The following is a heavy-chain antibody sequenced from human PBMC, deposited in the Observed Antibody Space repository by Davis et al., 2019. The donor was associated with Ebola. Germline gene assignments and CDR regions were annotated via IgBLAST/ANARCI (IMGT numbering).Heavy chain of an antibody. D-gene: IGHD2-21*01. V-gene: IGHV3-7*03. CDR2: IDEDGSKK. CDR3: AKGKYSVIAHFDY. CDR1: GFTFSSYW. Sequence: GGSLRLSCAVSGFTFSSYWMSWVRQGPGKGLEWVAEIDEDGSKKDYVDSVKGRFTISRDNAKNSLYLQMNSLRAEDTALYYCAKGKYSVIAHFDYWGQGTLVTVSS. J-gene: IGHJ4*02.